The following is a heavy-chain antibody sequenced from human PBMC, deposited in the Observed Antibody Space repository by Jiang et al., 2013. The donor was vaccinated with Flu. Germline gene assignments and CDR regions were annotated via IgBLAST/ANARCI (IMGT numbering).Heavy chain of an antibody. CDR3: ARDQGAWSFDN. V-gene: IGHV3-23*01. Sequence: VQLLESGGGLVQPGGSLRLSCPASGLTLSNYAMTWVRQVPGRGLEWVSGISGSGGSTYYTDSVKGRFTISRDNSKNTLYLQMDSLRVEDTAVYYCARDQGAWSFDNWGQGTLVTVSS. CDR2: ISGSGGST. CDR1: GLTLSNYA. J-gene: IGHJ4*02. D-gene: IGHD6-19*01.